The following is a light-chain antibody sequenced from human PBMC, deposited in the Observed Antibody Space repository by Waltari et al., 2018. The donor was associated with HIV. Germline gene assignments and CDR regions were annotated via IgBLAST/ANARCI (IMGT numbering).Light chain of an antibody. V-gene: IGLV6-57*01. CDR1: SGSFASNY. CDR3: QSYDNENPVL. CDR2: KDD. J-gene: IGLJ2*01. Sequence: NFMLTQPHSVSESPGKTVTISCTRSSGSFASNYVQWYQQRPGSSPTTVIYKDDQRPSGVPDRFSGSIDSSSNSASLTISGLRTEDEADYYCQSYDNENPVLFGGGTKLTVL.